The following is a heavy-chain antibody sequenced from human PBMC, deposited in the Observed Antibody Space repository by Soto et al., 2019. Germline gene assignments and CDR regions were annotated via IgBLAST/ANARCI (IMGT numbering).Heavy chain of an antibody. D-gene: IGHD6-6*01. CDR1: GYTFFSYG. V-gene: IGHV1-18*01. CDR2: ISTYNGNT. Sequence: ASVKVSCKASGYTFFSYGISWVRQAPGQGLEWMGWISTYNGNTNYAQKLQDRVTMTTDTSTRTAYMELRSLRSDDTAVYYCARKSSSSSWFDPWGQGTLVTVSS. CDR3: ARKSSSSSWFDP. J-gene: IGHJ5*02.